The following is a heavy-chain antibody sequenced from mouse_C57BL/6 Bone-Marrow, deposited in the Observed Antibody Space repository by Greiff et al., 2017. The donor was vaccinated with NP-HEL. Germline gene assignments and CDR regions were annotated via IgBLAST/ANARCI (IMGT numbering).Heavy chain of an antibody. D-gene: IGHD2-5*01. J-gene: IGHJ3*01. CDR3: ARGAYYSNYGGAY. V-gene: IGHV5-4*03. CDR2: ISVGGSYT. Sequence: DVKLVESGGGLVKPGGSLKLSCAASGFTFSSYAMSWVRQTPEKRLEWVATISVGGSYTYYPDNVKGRFTISRDNAKNNLYLQMSHLKSEDTAMYYCARGAYYSNYGGAYWGQGTLVTVSA. CDR1: GFTFSSYA.